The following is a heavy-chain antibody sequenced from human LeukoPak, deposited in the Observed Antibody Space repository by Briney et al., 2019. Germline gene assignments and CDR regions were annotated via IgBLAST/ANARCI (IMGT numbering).Heavy chain of an antibody. CDR1: GFTFSSYS. CDR3: ARVVWGQLTYYFDY. J-gene: IGHJ4*02. Sequence: GGSLRLSCAASGFTFSSYSMKWVRQAPGKGLEWVSSISTSSSYIYYADSVKGRFTISRDNAKNSFYLQMNSLKVEDTAVYYCARVVWGQLTYYFDYWGQGTLVTVSS. CDR2: ISTSSSYI. V-gene: IGHV3-21*01. D-gene: IGHD3-16*01.